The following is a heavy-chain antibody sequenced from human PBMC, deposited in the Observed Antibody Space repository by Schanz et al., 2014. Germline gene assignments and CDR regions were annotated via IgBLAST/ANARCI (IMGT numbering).Heavy chain of an antibody. CDR2: ISFDGRNT. V-gene: IGHV3-30*18. Sequence: QVQLVESGGGVVQPGRSLRLSCAASGITLSGYGLHWVRQAPGKGLEWVGFISFDGRNTGYAHSVKGRFTISRDNSKNTLYLQMNSLRDEDTAMYYCAKRCSSTSCSHGAFDIWGQGTMVTVSS. D-gene: IGHD2-2*01. CDR3: AKRCSSTSCSHGAFDI. J-gene: IGHJ3*02. CDR1: GITLSGYG.